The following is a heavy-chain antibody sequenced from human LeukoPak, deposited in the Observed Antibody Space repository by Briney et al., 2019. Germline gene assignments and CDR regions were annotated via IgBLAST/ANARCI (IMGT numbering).Heavy chain of an antibody. Sequence: ASVKVSCKASGYTFTGYYMHWVRQAPGQGLEWMGWINPNSGGTNYAQKFQGRVTMTRDTSISTAYMELSRPGSDDTAVYYCARVRGYSGYDYHWFDPWGQGTLVTVSS. J-gene: IGHJ5*02. V-gene: IGHV1-2*02. D-gene: IGHD5-12*01. CDR2: INPNSGGT. CDR1: GYTFTGYY. CDR3: ARVRGYSGYDYHWFDP.